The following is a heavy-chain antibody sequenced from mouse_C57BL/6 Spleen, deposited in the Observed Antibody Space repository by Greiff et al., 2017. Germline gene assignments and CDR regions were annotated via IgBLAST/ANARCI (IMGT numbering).Heavy chain of an antibody. CDR1: GYTFTSYW. V-gene: IGHV1-64*01. J-gene: IGHJ2*01. Sequence: QVQLQQPGAELVKPGASVKLSCKASGYTFTSYWMHWVKQRPGQGLEWIGMIHPNSGSTNYNEKFKSKATLTVDKSSSTAYMQLSSLTSEDAAVYYCARSIITTVVAKGVYFDYWGQGTTLTVSS. CDR3: ARSIITTVVAKGVYFDY. CDR2: IHPNSGST. D-gene: IGHD1-1*01.